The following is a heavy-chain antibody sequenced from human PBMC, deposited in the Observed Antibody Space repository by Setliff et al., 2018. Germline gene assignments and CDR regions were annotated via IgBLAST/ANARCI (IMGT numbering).Heavy chain of an antibody. CDR2: ISAYNGNA. D-gene: IGHD6-13*01. CDR1: GYTFTSYG. Sequence: ASVKVSCKASGYTFTSYGISWVRRAPGQGLEWMGWISAYNGNANYAQKLQGRLTMTTDTSASTAYLELRSLRSDDTAVYYCARYPGIAAAVYSDYWGQGTLVTVSS. J-gene: IGHJ4*02. V-gene: IGHV1-18*01. CDR3: ARYPGIAAAVYSDY.